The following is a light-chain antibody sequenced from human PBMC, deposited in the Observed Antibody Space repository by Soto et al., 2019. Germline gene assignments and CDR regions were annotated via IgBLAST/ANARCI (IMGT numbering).Light chain of an antibody. CDR1: QSVMSNY. V-gene: IGKV3D-20*02. J-gene: IGKJ5*01. Sequence: IVLTQSPGTQSLSPGDRATLSCRASQSVMSNYVAWYHKKPGQAPRLIISGASTRAAGIPDRFSGSGSGTDLTLTISSLETEDFAVYYCQQRSNWPPITFGQGTRLEIK. CDR2: GAS. CDR3: QQRSNWPPIT.